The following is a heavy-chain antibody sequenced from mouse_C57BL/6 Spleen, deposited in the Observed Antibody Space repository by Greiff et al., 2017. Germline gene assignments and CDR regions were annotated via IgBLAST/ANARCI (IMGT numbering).Heavy chain of an antibody. CDR2: IRLKSDNYAT. J-gene: IGHJ3*01. V-gene: IGHV6-3*01. D-gene: IGHD1-1*01. CDR3: TGYYYGSNLFAY. Sequence: DVKLVESGGGLVQPGGSMKLSCVASGFTFSNYWMNWVRQSPEKGLEWVAQIRLKSDNYATHYAESVKGRFTISRDNSKSSVYLQMNNLRAEDTGIYYCTGYYYGSNLFAYWGQGTLVTVSA. CDR1: GFTFSNYW.